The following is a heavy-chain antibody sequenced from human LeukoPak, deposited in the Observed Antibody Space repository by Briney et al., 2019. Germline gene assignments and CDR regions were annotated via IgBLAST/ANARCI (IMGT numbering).Heavy chain of an antibody. Sequence: PSQTLSLTCGVSGGSISSGGFSWSWIRQPPGKGLEWIGYIYYSGSTNYNPSLKSRVTISVDTSKNQFSLKLSSVTAADTAVYYCARDIVGATYFDYWGQGTLVTVSS. D-gene: IGHD1-26*01. J-gene: IGHJ4*02. CDR1: GGSISSGGFS. V-gene: IGHV4-61*08. CDR3: ARDIVGATYFDY. CDR2: IYYSGST.